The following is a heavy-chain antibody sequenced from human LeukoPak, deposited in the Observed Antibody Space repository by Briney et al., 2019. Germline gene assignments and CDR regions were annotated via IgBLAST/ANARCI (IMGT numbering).Heavy chain of an antibody. D-gene: IGHD3-16*02. CDR2: IIPIFGTA. Sequence: GSSVKVSCKASGGTFSSYAISWVRQAPGQGLEWMGRIIPIFGTANYAQKFQGRVTITTDESTSTAYMELSSLRSEDTAVYYCARENYDYVWGSYRYTLGYYFDYWGQGTLVTVSS. V-gene: IGHV1-69*05. J-gene: IGHJ4*02. CDR3: ARENYDYVWGSYRYTLGYYFDY. CDR1: GGTFSSYA.